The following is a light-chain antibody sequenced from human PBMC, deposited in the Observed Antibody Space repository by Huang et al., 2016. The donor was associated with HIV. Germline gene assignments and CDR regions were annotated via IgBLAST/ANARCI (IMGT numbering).Light chain of an antibody. CDR1: QSLVYGDGNIY. J-gene: IGKJ1*01. V-gene: IGKV2-30*01. Sequence: DVLLTQSPLSLPVTLGQPAFITCKSNQSLVYGDGNIYFNWFHQRPGHSPRRLIYKLSNRDSGVPDRFSAGGSGTDFTLWISEVEAEDVGDYYCMQASHGAATFGQGTRVDIK. CDR2: KLS. CDR3: MQASHGAAT.